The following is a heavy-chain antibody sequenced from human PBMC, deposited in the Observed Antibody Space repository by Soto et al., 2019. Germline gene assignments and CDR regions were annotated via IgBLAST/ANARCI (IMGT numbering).Heavy chain of an antibody. CDR3: ARVFHRGDSSGYFAY. V-gene: IGHV4-59*01. D-gene: IGHD3-22*01. CDR1: GGSISSYY. CDR2: IYYSGST. J-gene: IGHJ4*02. Sequence: PSETLSLTCTVSGGSISSYYWSWIRQPPGKGLEWIGYIYYSGSTNYNPSLKSRVTISVDTSKNQFSLKLSSVTAADTAVYYCARVFHRGDSSGYFAYWGQGTLVTVS.